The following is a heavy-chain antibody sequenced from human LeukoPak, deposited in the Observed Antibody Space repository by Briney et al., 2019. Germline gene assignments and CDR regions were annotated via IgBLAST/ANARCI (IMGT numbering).Heavy chain of an antibody. Sequence: ASVKVSCKASGGTSNSHAISWVRQAPGQGLEWMGRIIPNLGTTNRAQNFQDSVTLTADKSTNTAYMELTSLTSDDTAVYYCATTNDGGGYQWGDFFDFWGQGTLVIVSS. CDR1: GGTSNSHA. J-gene: IGHJ4*02. CDR3: ATTNDGGGYQWGDFFDF. CDR2: IIPNLGTT. D-gene: IGHD3-22*01. V-gene: IGHV1-69*04.